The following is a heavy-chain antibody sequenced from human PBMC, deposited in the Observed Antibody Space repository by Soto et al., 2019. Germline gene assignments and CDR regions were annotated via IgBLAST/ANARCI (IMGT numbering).Heavy chain of an antibody. CDR2: IIPVIDTA. CDR1: GGTFN. J-gene: IGHJ3*02. Sequence: QVQLVQSGAEVKKPGSSVKVSCKVSGGTFNIRWVRQAPGQGLEWMGGIIPVIDTANYARKFQGRVVISADRATNIVYMETMSLTLEDTALYYCARGSGADAFDIWGQGTMVTVSS. V-gene: IGHV1-69*06. D-gene: IGHD7-27*01. CDR3: ARGSGADAFDI.